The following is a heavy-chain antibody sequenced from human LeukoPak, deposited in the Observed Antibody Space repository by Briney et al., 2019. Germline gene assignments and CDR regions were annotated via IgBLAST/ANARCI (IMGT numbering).Heavy chain of an antibody. D-gene: IGHD3-22*01. V-gene: IGHV4-30-4*08. CDR3: ARETYYYDSSGLPHYYMDV. Sequence: SETLSLTCTVSGGSISSGDYYWNWIRQPPGKGPDWIGYISYSGSTYFNPSLRSRVTISVDTSENQFSLKLSSVTAADTAVYYFARETYYYDSSGLPHYYMDVWGKGTTVTVSS. J-gene: IGHJ6*03. CDR2: ISYSGST. CDR1: GGSISSGDYY.